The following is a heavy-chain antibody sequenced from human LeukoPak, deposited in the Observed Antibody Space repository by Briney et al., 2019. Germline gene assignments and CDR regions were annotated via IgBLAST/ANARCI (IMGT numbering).Heavy chain of an antibody. V-gene: IGHV1-18*01. CDR3: ARGNYDILTGYYPHDY. D-gene: IGHD3-9*01. CDR2: ISAYNGNT. Sequence: GASVKVSCKASGYTFTSYGISWVRQAPGQGLEWMGWISAYNGNTNYAQKLQGRVTMTTDTSTSTAYMELRSLRSDDTAVYYCARGNYDILTGYYPHDYWGQGTLVTVSS. J-gene: IGHJ4*02. CDR1: GYTFTSYG.